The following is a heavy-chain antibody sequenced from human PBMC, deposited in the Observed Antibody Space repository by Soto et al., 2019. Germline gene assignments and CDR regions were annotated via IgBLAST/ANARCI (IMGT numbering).Heavy chain of an antibody. CDR1: GYTFTSYY. J-gene: IGHJ6*02. CDR2: FNPTGDTA. Sequence: ASVKVSCKASGYTFTSYYIHWVRQAPGQRLEWMGIFNPTGDTASYAQKLQGRVTMTRDTSTGTAYMELGSLRSEDTAVYYCARGGRIVDTGIGYYYYHAMDVWGQGTTVTVSS. CDR3: ARGGRIVDTGIGYYYYHAMDV. D-gene: IGHD5-18*01. V-gene: IGHV1-46*01.